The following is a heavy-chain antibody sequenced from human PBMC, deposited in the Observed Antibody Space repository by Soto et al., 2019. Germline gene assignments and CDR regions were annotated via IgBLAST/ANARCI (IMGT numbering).Heavy chain of an antibody. V-gene: IGHV3-48*03. D-gene: IGHD3-22*01. CDR3: ARAANEDKRYYYDSSGYYPVGMDV. CDR2: ISSSGSTI. J-gene: IGHJ6*02. Sequence: SGGSLRLSCAASGFTFSSYEMNWVRQAPGKGLEWVSYISSSGSTIYYADSVKGRFTISRDNAKNSLYLQMNSLRAEDTAVYYCARAANEDKRYYYDSSGYYPVGMDVWGQGTTVTVSS. CDR1: GFTFSSYE.